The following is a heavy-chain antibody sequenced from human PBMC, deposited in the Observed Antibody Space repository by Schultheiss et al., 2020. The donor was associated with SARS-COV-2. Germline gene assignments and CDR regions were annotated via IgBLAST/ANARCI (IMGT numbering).Heavy chain of an antibody. CDR2: IYYSGST. D-gene: IGHD5-18*01. CDR1: GGSISSGGYY. V-gene: IGHV4-61*08. Sequence: SETLSLTCTVSGGSISSGGYYWSWIRQHPGKGLEWIGYIYYSGSTNYNPSLKSRVTISVDTSKNQFSLKLSSVTAADTAVYYCARNRQLARRGYSYGFDYWGQGTLVTVSS. CDR3: ARNRQLARRGYSYGFDY. J-gene: IGHJ4*02.